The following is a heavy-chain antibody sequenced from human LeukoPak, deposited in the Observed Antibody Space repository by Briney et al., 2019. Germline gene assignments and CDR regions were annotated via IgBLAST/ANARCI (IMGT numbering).Heavy chain of an antibody. J-gene: IGHJ4*02. D-gene: IGHD5-12*01. Sequence: GGSLRLSCTVSGFTLSSYEMSWIRQAPGRGLEWVSSIDYSGGSSYYADSVKGRFTISRDDSKNTLYLQMNSLRADDTALYYCAKNEVWWLPDSWGQGTLVTVSS. CDR2: IDYSGGSS. CDR1: GFTLSSYE. CDR3: AKNEVWWLPDS. V-gene: IGHV3-23*01.